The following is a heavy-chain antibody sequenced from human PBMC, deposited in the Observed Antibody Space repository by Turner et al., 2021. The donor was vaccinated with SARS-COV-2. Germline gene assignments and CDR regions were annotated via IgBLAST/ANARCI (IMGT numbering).Heavy chain of an antibody. D-gene: IGHD5-18*01. J-gene: IGHJ6*02. CDR1: GFTFSNYS. V-gene: IGHV3-48*01. Sequence: EVQLVESGGGLVQPGGSLILSCAASGFTFSNYSRNWVRQAPGKGLEWVSYISSSSSTIYYADSVKGRFTISRDNAKNSLYLQMTSLRAEDTAVYYCARERGYSYGPYYYGMDVWGQGTTVTVSS. CDR2: ISSSSSTI. CDR3: ARERGYSYGPYYYGMDV.